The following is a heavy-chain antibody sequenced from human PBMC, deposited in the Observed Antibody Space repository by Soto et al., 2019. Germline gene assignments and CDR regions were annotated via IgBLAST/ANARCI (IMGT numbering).Heavy chain of an antibody. D-gene: IGHD2-15*01. Sequence: QRQLQESGPGLVKPSETLSLTCTVSGGSISSSSYYWGWIRQPPGKGLEWMGSIYYSGSTYYNPSLKSRVTISVDTSKNQFSLKLSSVTAADTAVYYCAREVVVVAARHFDYWGQGTLVTVSS. CDR1: GGSISSSSYY. V-gene: IGHV4-39*02. CDR2: IYYSGST. J-gene: IGHJ4*02. CDR3: AREVVVVAARHFDY.